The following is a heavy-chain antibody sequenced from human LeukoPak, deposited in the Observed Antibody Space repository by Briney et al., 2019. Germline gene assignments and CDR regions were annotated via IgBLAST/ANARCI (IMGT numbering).Heavy chain of an antibody. J-gene: IGHJ6*03. CDR2: INHSGST. D-gene: IGHD2-21*02. CDR1: GFTFGDYA. Sequence: GSLRLSCTASGFTFGDYAMSWIRQPPGKGLEWIGEINHSGSTNYNPSLKSRVTISVDTSKNQFSLKLSSVTAADTAVYYCARGPEVLAYCGGDCYPPAYYYYYMDVWGKGTTVTVSS. CDR3: ARGPEVLAYCGGDCYPPAYYYYYMDV. V-gene: IGHV4-34*01.